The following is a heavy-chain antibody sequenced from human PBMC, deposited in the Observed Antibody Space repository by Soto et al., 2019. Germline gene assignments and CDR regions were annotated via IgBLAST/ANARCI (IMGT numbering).Heavy chain of an antibody. V-gene: IGHV6-1*01. Sequence: PSQTLSLTCAISGDSVSSNSAAWNWIRQSPSRGLEWLGRTYYRSKWYNDYAVSVKSRITINPDTSKNQFSLQLNSVTPEDTAVYYCARDPWAEPYYYYYYGMDVWGQGTTVTVSS. CDR3: ARDPWAEPYYYYYYGMDV. CDR2: TYYRSKWYN. D-gene: IGHD7-27*01. CDR1: GDSVSSNSAA. J-gene: IGHJ6*02.